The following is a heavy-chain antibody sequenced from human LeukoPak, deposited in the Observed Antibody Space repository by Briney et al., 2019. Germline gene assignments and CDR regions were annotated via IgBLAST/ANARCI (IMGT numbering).Heavy chain of an antibody. J-gene: IGHJ3*02. CDR2: IYPGDSDT. Sequence: GESLKISCKGSGYSFTSYWIGWVRQMPWKGLEWMGIIYPGDSDTRYNPSFQGQVTISADKSISTAYLQWSSLKASDTAMYYCARITMVRGVITGAFDIWGQGTMVTVSS. CDR1: GYSFTSYW. D-gene: IGHD3-10*01. CDR3: ARITMVRGVITGAFDI. V-gene: IGHV5-51*01.